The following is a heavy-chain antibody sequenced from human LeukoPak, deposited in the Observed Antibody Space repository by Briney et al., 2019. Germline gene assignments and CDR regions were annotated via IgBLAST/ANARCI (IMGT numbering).Heavy chain of an antibody. CDR1: GFTFSSYE. CDR3: ARDFYDGFALDY. V-gene: IGHV3-48*03. Sequence: GGSPRLSCAASGFTFSSYEMNWVRQAPGKGLEWVSYISSSGSTIYYADSVKGRFTISRDNAKNSLYLQMNSLRAEDTAVYYCARDFYDGFALDYWGQGTLVTVSS. J-gene: IGHJ4*02. D-gene: IGHD2/OR15-2a*01. CDR2: ISSSGSTI.